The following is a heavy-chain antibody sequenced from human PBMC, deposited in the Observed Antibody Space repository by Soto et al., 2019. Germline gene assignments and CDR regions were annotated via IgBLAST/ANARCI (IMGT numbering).Heavy chain of an antibody. J-gene: IGHJ4*02. V-gene: IGHV1-3*05. CDR1: GYTFTGYA. D-gene: IGHD3-16*02. CDR2: INAGNGNT. CDR3: ASSAISPFGGLIGPFDY. Sequence: QVQLVQSGAEEKKPGASVKVSCEASGYTFTGYAIHWVRQAPGQRLEWMGWINAGNGNTKYSQKFQGRVTITRDTSASKAYRELSSLRSEDTAVYYCASSAISPFGGLIGPFDYWGQGNLVIVSS.